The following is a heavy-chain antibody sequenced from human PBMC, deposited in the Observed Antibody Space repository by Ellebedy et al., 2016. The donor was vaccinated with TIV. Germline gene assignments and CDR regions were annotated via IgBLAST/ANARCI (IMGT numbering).Heavy chain of an antibody. CDR3: SRGGGCGGGTCYYPDF. CDR2: ISTISSY. V-gene: IGHV3-21*01. CDR1: GFNFSSYS. J-gene: IGHJ4*02. Sequence: GESLKISCAASGFNFSSYSLHSVRQAPGKGLEWVSSISTISSYADSVRGRFTISRDNAKNSLYLQMNSLRAEDTSVYYCSRGGGCGGGTCYYPDFWGQGTLVTVSS. D-gene: IGHD2-15*01.